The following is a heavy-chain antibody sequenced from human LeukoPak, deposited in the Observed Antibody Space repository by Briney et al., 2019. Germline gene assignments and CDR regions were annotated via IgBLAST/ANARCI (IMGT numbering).Heavy chain of an antibody. J-gene: IGHJ4*02. CDR3: AKILPDTVTADY. CDR2: ISSSGSTI. Sequence: GGSLRLSCATSGFTFSSYSMSWVRQAPGKGLEWVSYISSSGSTIYYAASVKGRFTISRDNARKSVSLQMNSLRDEDTAVYYCAKILPDTVTADYWGQGTLVTVSS. V-gene: IGHV3-48*02. D-gene: IGHD4-11*01. CDR1: GFTFSSYS.